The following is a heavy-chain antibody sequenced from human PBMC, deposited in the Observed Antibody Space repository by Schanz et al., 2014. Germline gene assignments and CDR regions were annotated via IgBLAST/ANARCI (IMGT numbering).Heavy chain of an antibody. V-gene: IGHV7-4-1*02. J-gene: IGHJ4*02. CDR3: TTETIAMAGTFSI. Sequence: QVQLVQSGAEVKKPGASVKVACKAFGYSFTSYYIHWVRQAPGQGLEWMGWINTNNGDPTYAQGFTGRFVFSLDTSVSTAYLQISSLKAEDTAAYYCTTETIAMAGTFSIWGQGTLVTVSS. D-gene: IGHD6-19*01. CDR2: INTNNGDP. CDR1: GYSFTSYY.